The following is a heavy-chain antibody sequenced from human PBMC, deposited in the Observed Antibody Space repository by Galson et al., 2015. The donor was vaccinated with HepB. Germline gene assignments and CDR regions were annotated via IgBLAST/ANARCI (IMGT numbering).Heavy chain of an antibody. CDR2: IKSKTDGGTT. V-gene: IGHV3-15*01. Sequence: SLRLSCAASGFTFSNAWMSWVRQAPGKGLEWVGRIKSKTDGGTTDYAAPVKGRFTISRDDSKNTLYLQMNSLKTEDTAVYYCTTELNYGYYGSSGYYYVPHWGQGTLVTVSS. CDR1: GFTFSNAW. J-gene: IGHJ4*02. CDR3: TTELNYGYYGSSGYYYVPH. D-gene: IGHD3-22*01.